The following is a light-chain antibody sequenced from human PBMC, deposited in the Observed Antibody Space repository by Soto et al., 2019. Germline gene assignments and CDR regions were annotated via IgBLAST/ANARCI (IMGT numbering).Light chain of an antibody. V-gene: IGLV2-14*01. CDR2: DVT. CDR3: SSFTSDITYV. CDR1: SSDVGGYNS. J-gene: IGLJ1*01. Sequence: QSALTQPASVSGSPGQLITISCTGTSSDVGGYNSVSWYRQDPGKAPKLMIYDVTNRPSGVSNRFSGSKSGNTASLTISGLQAEDEADYYCSSFTSDITYVFGTGTQLTVL.